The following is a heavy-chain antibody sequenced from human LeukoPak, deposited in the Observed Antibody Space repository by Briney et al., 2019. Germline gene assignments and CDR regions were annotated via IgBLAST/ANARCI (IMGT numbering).Heavy chain of an antibody. J-gene: IGHJ6*03. CDR2: IYYSGST. Sequence: PSETLSLTCTVSGGSISSYYWSWIRQPAGKGLEWIGRIYYSGSTYYNPSLKSRVTISVDTSKNQFSLKLSSVTAADTAVYYCARRYPPIAARPDDYYYYMDVWGKGTTVTVSS. D-gene: IGHD6-6*01. CDR1: GGSISSYY. CDR3: ARRYPPIAARPDDYYYYMDV. V-gene: IGHV4-59*05.